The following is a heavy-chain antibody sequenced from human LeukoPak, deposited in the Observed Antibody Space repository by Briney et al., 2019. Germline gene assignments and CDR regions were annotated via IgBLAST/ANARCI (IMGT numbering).Heavy chain of an antibody. V-gene: IGHV3-21*01. D-gene: IGHD5-18*01. J-gene: IGHJ4*02. CDR1: GFTFSSYS. CDR3: AARGYSYGHFDY. CDR2: ISSSSSYI. Sequence: PGGSLRLSCAASGFTFSSYSMNWVRQAPGKGLEWVSSISSSSSYIYYADSVKGRFTISRDNAKNSLYLQMNSLRAEDTAVYYCAARGYSYGHFDYWGQGTLVTVSS.